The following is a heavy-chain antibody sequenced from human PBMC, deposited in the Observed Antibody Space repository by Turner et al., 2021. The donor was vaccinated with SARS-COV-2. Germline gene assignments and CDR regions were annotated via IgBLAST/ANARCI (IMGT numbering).Heavy chain of an antibody. D-gene: IGHD2-21*02. CDR1: GYTLIELS. CDR3: ATGYAYCGGDCSIHY. J-gene: IGHJ4*02. V-gene: IGHV1-24*01. Sequence: VQLVQSGAEVKEPGASVKVSCKVSGYTLIELSMHWVRQAPGKGLEWMGGFDPEDGETIYAQKFQGRVTMTEDTSTDTAYMELSSLRSEDTAVYYCATGYAYCGGDCSIHYWGQGTLVTVSS. CDR2: FDPEDGET.